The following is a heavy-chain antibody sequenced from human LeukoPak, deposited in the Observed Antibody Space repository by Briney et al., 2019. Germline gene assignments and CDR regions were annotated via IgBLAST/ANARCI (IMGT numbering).Heavy chain of an antibody. J-gene: IGHJ5*02. CDR2: INPNSGGT. V-gene: IGHV1-2*02. Sequence: GASVKVSCKASGYTFTGYYMHWVRQAPGQGLEWMGWINPNSGGTNYAQKFQGRVTMTRDTSISTAYMELRSLRSEDTAVYYCARVPGDSQLVYENWFDPWGQGTLVTVSS. CDR3: ARVPGDSQLVYENWFDP. CDR1: GYTFTGYY. D-gene: IGHD6-6*01.